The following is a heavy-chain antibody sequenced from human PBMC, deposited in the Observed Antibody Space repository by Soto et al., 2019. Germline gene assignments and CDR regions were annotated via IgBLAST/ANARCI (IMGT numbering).Heavy chain of an antibody. D-gene: IGHD3-10*01. J-gene: IGHJ6*03. CDR3: ARGYGSGSYYYYYYYMDV. CDR1: GGTFSSYT. Sequence: QVQLVQSGAEVKKPGSLVKVSCKASGGTFSSYTISWVRQAPGQGLEWMGRIIPILGIANYAQKFQGRVTISADKSTSTAYMELSSLRSEDTAVYYCARGYGSGSYYYYYYYMDVWGKGTTVTVSS. V-gene: IGHV1-69*02. CDR2: IIPILGIA.